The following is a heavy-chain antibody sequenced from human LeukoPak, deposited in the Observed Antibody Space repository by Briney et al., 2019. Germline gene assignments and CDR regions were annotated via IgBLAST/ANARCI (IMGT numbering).Heavy chain of an antibody. V-gene: IGHV3-7*01. Sequence: GGSLRLSCTASGFIFSTYWVSWVRQAPGMGLEWVGKIRQDGGQIFYVDSVKGRFTISRDNAKNSLYLQLNNLRAEDTAVYYCARADLEWYPDLWGRGTLVTVPS. J-gene: IGHJ2*01. CDR3: ARADLEWYPDL. CDR2: IRQDGGQI. CDR1: GFIFSTYW.